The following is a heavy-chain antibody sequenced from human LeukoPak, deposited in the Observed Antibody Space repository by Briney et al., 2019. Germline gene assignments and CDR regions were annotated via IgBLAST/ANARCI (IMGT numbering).Heavy chain of an antibody. CDR2: ISNSGSAT. CDR3: AKRMDFYASGTELSFDY. D-gene: IGHD3-10*01. V-gene: IGHV3-23*01. Sequence: GGSLRLSCAASGFTFTNYAMNWVRQAPGKGLEWISGISNSGSATYYADSVKGRFTISRDNSKNTLYLQMNSLRAEDTAVYYCAKRMDFYASGTELSFDYWGQGTLVTVPS. J-gene: IGHJ4*02. CDR1: GFTFTNYA.